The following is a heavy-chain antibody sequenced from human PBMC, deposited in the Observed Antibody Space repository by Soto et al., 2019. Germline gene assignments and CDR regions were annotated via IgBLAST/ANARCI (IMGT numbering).Heavy chain of an antibody. CDR3: AKDLGYCSGGSCLFDY. CDR1: GFTFSSYA. D-gene: IGHD2-15*01. V-gene: IGHV3-23*01. J-gene: IGHJ4*02. CDR2: ISGSGGST. Sequence: GGSLRLSCAASGFTFSSYAMSWVRQAPGKGLEWVSAISGSGGSTYYADSVKGRFTISRDNSKNTLYLQMNSLRAEDTAVYYCAKDLGYCSGGSCLFDYWGQGTLVTVSS.